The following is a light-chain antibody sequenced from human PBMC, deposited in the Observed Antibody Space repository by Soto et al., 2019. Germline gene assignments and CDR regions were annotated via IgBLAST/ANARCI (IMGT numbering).Light chain of an antibody. J-gene: IGKJ2*01. Sequence: DIVMTQSPDSLAVSLGASATINCKSSQSVLYSSNNKNYLAWYQQRPGQPPKLLIYWASTRESGVPDRFRGSGSGTDFTLTITSLQAEDVAVYYCQQYESTPPTFGQGTKLEIK. CDR2: WAS. CDR3: QQYESTPPT. CDR1: QSVLYSSNNKNY. V-gene: IGKV4-1*01.